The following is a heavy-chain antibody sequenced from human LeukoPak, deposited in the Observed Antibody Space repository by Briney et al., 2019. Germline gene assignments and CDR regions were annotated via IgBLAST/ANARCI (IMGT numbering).Heavy chain of an antibody. Sequence: GGSLRLSCAASGFTFSSSAMSWVRQAPGKGLEWVSGISGSVDNTFYADSVKGRFTISRDNSKNTLYLQMNSLRAEDTAVYYCAKGPAKWEPPQIDYWGQGTLVTVSS. CDR1: GFTFSSSA. CDR3: AKGPAKWEPPQIDY. J-gene: IGHJ4*02. V-gene: IGHV3-23*01. CDR2: ISGSVDNT. D-gene: IGHD1-26*01.